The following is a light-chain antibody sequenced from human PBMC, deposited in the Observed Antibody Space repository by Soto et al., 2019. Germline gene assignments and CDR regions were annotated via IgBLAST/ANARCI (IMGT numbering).Light chain of an antibody. Sequence: VMTQTPPSLPVSVGDRATISCRSSQSILHSNGFNYLYGYLQKPGQSPQLLIYLGSNRAAGGPDRFSGSRSGTDFTLKISRGEAEDVVVSYCMQALQTPRTFGQGTRLEIK. CDR1: QSILHSNGFNY. J-gene: IGKJ5*01. CDR2: LGS. V-gene: IGKV2-28*01. CDR3: MQALQTPRT.